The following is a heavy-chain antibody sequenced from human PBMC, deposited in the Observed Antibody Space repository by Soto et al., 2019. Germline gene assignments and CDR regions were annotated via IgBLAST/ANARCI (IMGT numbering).Heavy chain of an antibody. CDR3: ARGLDFWSVYYYYGMDV. Sequence: ASVKVSCKASGYTFTSYAMHWVRQAPGQRLEWMGWINAGNGNTGYAQKFQGRVTMTRNTSISTAYMELSSLRSEDTAVYYCARGLDFWSVYYYYGMDVWGQGTTVTVSS. V-gene: IGHV1-3*01. J-gene: IGHJ6*02. CDR1: GYTFTSYA. CDR2: INAGNGNT. D-gene: IGHD3-3*01.